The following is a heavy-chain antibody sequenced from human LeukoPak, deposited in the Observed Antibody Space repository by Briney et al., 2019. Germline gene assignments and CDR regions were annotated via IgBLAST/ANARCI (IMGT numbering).Heavy chain of an antibody. D-gene: IGHD1-1*01. Sequence: PSETLSLTCAVSGHSISSGYYWGWIRQPPGKGLEWIGSIYHSGSTYYNPSLKSRVTISVDTSKNQFSLKLSSVTAADTAVYYCARIITGTTYFAFDIWGQGTMVTVSS. CDR1: GHSISSGYY. V-gene: IGHV4-38-2*01. CDR2: IYHSGST. CDR3: ARIITGTTYFAFDI. J-gene: IGHJ3*02.